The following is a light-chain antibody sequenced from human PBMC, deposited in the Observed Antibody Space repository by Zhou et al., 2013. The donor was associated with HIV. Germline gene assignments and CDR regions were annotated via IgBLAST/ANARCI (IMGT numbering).Light chain of an antibody. CDR1: QSISDW. J-gene: IGKJ2*01. V-gene: IGKV1-39*01. Sequence: DIQMTQSPSSLSASVEDRVIITCRASQSISDWLAWYQQKPGKAPKLLIYEASSLEGGVPSRFSGSGSGADFTLTINSLQPEDFATYFCQQSYSVPPTFGQGTKLEI. CDR3: QQSYSVPPT. CDR2: EAS.